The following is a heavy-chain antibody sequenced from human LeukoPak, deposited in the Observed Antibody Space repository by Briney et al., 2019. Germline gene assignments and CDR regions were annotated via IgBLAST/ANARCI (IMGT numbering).Heavy chain of an antibody. CDR1: GFTFTNAW. Sequence: PGGSLRLSCAASGFTFTNAWMSWVRQAPGKGLEWVGRIKSKTDGGTTDYAAPVKGRFTISRDDSKNTLYLQMNSLRAEDTAVYYCAKESGYYYGSGSSNSYYFDYWGQGTLVTVSS. V-gene: IGHV3-15*01. CDR3: AKESGYYYGSGSSNSYYFDY. D-gene: IGHD3-10*01. J-gene: IGHJ4*02. CDR2: IKSKTDGGTT.